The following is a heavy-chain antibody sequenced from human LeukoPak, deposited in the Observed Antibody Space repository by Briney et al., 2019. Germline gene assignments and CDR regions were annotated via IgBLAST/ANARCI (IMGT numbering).Heavy chain of an antibody. CDR2: VDPEDGET. V-gene: IGHV1-69-2*01. Sequence: ASVKVSCKASGYTFTDYYMHWVQQAPGKGLEWMGRVDPEDGETIYAEKFQGRVTITADTSTDTAYMELSSLRSEDTAVYYCATLRGSSVDYWGQGTLVTVSS. CDR1: GYTFTDYY. CDR3: ATLRGSSVDY. D-gene: IGHD6-6*01. J-gene: IGHJ4*02.